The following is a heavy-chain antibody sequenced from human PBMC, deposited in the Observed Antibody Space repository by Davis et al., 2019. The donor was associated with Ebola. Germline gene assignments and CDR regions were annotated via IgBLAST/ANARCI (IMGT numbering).Heavy chain of an antibody. CDR3: ATPDSIAVAGVFSGFDY. CDR2: ISAYNGNT. CDR1: GYTFTSYG. Sequence: AASVKVSCKASGYTFTSYGISWVRQAPGQGLEWMGWISAYNGNTNYAQKLQGRVTMTTDTSTSTAYMELRSLRSDDTAVYYCATPDSIAVAGVFSGFDYWGQGTLVTVSS. V-gene: IGHV1-18*01. D-gene: IGHD6-19*01. J-gene: IGHJ4*02.